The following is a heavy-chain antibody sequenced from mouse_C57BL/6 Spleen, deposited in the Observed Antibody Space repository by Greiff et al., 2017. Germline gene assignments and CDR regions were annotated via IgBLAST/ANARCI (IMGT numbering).Heavy chain of an antibody. V-gene: IGHV1-82*01. Sequence: VQLQQSGPELVKPGASVKISCKASGYAFSSSWMNWVKQRPGKGLEWSGRIYPGDGDTNYNGKFKGKATLTADKSSSTAYMQLSSLTSEDSAVYFCARGGDKDYWGQGTTLTVSS. J-gene: IGHJ2*01. D-gene: IGHD3-3*01. CDR3: ARGGDKDY. CDR1: GYAFSSSW. CDR2: IYPGDGDT.